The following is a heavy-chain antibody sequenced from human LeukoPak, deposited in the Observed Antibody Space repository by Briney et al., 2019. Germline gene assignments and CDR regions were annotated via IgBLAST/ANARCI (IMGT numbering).Heavy chain of an antibody. V-gene: IGHV4-31*03. CDR2: VSYSGST. CDR1: GGSITSGRYY. Sequence: SETLSLTCTLSGGSITSGRYYWTWIRQHPQRGLEWIGYVSYSGSTNYNSSLKSRLTVSADTSKNQFYLRLTSVTAADTAVYYCARDPRGDITGTTFDRWGQGTLVTVSS. J-gene: IGHJ5*02. D-gene: IGHD1-20*01. CDR3: ARDPRGDITGTTFDR.